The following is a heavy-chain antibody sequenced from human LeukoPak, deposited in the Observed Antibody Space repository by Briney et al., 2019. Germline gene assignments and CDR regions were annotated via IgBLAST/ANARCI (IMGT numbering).Heavy chain of an antibody. CDR2: INHSGST. J-gene: IGHJ4*02. V-gene: IGHV4-39*07. CDR1: GGSISSGSYY. D-gene: IGHD5-12*01. CDR3: ARFGYAAY. Sequence: PSETLSLTCTVSGGSISSGSYYWSWIRQPPGKGLEWIGEINHSGSTNYNPSLKSRVTISVDTSKNQFSLKLSSVTAADTAVYYCARFGYAAYWGQGTLVTVFS.